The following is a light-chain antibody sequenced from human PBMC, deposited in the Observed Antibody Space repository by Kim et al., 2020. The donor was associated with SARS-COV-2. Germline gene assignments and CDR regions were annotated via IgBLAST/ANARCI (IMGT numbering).Light chain of an antibody. J-gene: IGLJ2*01. CDR3: GARDRGLGIVL. CDR2: DNS. CDR1: TANLANYY. V-gene: IGLV1-51*01. Sequence: GQRVTISCSGSTANLANYYVPLYQQVPGTAPSLLIYDNSERPSGIPDPFSGSKSGTTATLGISGLQTGDEADYYCGARDRGLGIVLFGGGTQLTVL.